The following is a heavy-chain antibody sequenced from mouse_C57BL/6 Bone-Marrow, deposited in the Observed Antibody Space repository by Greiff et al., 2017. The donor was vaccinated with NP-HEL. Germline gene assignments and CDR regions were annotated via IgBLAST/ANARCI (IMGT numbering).Heavy chain of an antibody. CDR1: GFTFSDYY. CDR3: ARQDY. V-gene: IGHV5-12*01. J-gene: IGHJ2*01. Sequence: EVMLVESGGGLVQPGGSLKLSCAASGFTFSDYYMSWVRQTPEKRLEWVAYISNGGGSTYYPDTVKGRFTISRDNAKNTLYLQMSRLKSEDTAMYYCARQDYWGQGTTLTVSS. CDR2: ISNGGGST.